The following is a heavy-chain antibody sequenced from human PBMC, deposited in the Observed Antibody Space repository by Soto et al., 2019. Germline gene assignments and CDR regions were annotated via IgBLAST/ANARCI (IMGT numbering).Heavy chain of an antibody. CDR3: VTGYHPWYYHF. J-gene: IGHJ4*02. D-gene: IGHD3-16*01. CDR2: IYYTGDT. V-gene: IGHV4-30-4*01. Sequence: LSLTCTVSGGSVSNDNHYWSWIRQPPGKGLEWIGYIYYTGDTYYNPSLKSRVTISVDTSKNQFSLNLNFVSAADTAVYYCVTGYHPWYYHFRGQGILVTLFS. CDR1: GGSVSNDNHY.